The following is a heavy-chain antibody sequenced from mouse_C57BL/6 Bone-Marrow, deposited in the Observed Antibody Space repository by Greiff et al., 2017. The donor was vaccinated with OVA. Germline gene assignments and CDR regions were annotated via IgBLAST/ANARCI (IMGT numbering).Heavy chain of an antibody. V-gene: IGHV1-18*01. CDR1: GYTFTDYN. Sequence: EVQLQESGPELVKPGASVKIPCKASGYTFTDYNMDWVKQSHGKSLEWIGDINPNNGGTIYNQKFKGKATLTVDKSSSTAYMELRSLTSEDTAVYYCARRRRHYYGSSWYFDVWGTGTTVTVSS. CDR2: INPNNGGT. D-gene: IGHD1-1*01. CDR3: ARRRRHYYGSSWYFDV. J-gene: IGHJ1*03.